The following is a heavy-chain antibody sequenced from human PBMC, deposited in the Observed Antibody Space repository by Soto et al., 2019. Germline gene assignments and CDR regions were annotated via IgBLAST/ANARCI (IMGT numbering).Heavy chain of an antibody. CDR2: IVVGSGNT. Sequence: SVKVSCKASGFTFTSSAVQWVRRARGQRLEWIGWIVVGSGNTNYAQKFQERVTITRDMSTSTAYMELSSLRSEDTAVYYCAAGGSSSWFKLDYWGQGTLVNVTS. CDR1: GFTFTSSA. CDR3: AAGGSSSWFKLDY. J-gene: IGHJ4*02. V-gene: IGHV1-58*01. D-gene: IGHD6-13*01.